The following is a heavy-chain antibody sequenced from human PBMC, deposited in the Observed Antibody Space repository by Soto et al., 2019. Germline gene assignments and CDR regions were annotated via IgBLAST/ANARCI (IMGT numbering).Heavy chain of an antibody. Sequence: SETLSLTCTVSGGSISSGGYYWTWIRQHPGKGLEWIGYNYYSGITYYNPSLKSRVTISLDTSKNQFSLKLSSVTAADTAVYYCARGSSIAGLYYGMDVWGHGTPVTVSS. CDR1: GGSISSGGYY. D-gene: IGHD6-6*01. CDR3: ARGSSIAGLYYGMDV. J-gene: IGHJ6*02. V-gene: IGHV4-31*03. CDR2: NYYSGIT.